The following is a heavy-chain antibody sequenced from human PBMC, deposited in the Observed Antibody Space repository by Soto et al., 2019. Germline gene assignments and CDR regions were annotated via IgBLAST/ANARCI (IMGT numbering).Heavy chain of an antibody. J-gene: IGHJ4*03. CDR3: ARASVGPPGGGSWTMPFDF. Sequence: SETLTLTCTVSGGSVSSYYWNWIRQPAGKGMEWIGRIYTGGSTNYNPSLKSRVTLSVDTSKNQFSLRLTSVTAADTAVYYCARASVGPPGGGSWTMPFDFWGHGTLVTVSS. CDR1: GGSVSSYY. V-gene: IGHV4-4*07. CDR2: IYTGGST. D-gene: IGHD2-15*01.